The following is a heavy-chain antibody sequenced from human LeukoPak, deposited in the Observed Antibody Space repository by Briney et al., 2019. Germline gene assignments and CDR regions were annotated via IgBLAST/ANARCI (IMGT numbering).Heavy chain of an antibody. CDR1: GYTFTSYY. Sequence: ASVKVSCKASGYTFTSYYMHWVRQAPGQGLECMGIINPSGGSTSYAQKFQGRVTMTRDTSTSTVYMELSSLRSEDTAVYYCARDNGGSFLRGYNWFDPWGQGTLVTVSS. V-gene: IGHV1-46*01. CDR3: ARDNGGSFLRGYNWFDP. CDR2: INPSGGST. J-gene: IGHJ5*02. D-gene: IGHD3-10*01.